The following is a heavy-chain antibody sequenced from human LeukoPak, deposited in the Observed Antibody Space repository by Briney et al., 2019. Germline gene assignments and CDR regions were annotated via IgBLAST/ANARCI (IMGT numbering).Heavy chain of an antibody. V-gene: IGHV1-2*02. CDR1: GYTFTGYY. D-gene: IGHD5-18*01. CDR3: ARDNAAMVTYYGMDV. CDR2: INPNSGGT. J-gene: IGHJ6*02. Sequence: ASVKVSCKASGYTFTGYYMHWVRQAPGQGLEWMGWINPNSGGTTYAQKFQGRVTMTRDTSISTAYMELSRLRSDDTAVYYCARDNAAMVTYYGMDVWGQGTTVTVSS.